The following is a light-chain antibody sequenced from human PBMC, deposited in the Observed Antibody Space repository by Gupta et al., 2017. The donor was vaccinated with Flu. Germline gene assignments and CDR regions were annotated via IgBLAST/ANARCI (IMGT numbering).Light chain of an antibody. CDR2: DAS. CDR1: QEISNY. Sequence: PSSLSASVGDRVTITCQASQEISNYLDWYQQKPGRAPKLLIYDASSLESGVPSRFSGSGSGTEFTFTISSLQPEDVGTYYCQQEDNLPITFGRGTKVEI. V-gene: IGKV1-33*01. CDR3: QQEDNLPIT. J-gene: IGKJ4*01.